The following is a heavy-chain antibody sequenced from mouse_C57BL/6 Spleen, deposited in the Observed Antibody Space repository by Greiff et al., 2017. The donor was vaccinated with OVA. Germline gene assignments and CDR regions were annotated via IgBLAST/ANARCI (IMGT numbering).Heavy chain of an antibody. Sequence: EVKLVESGGGLVKPGGSLKLSCAASGFTFSSYAMSWVRQTPEKRLEWVATISDGGSYTYYPDNVKGRFTISRDNAKNNLYLQMSHLKSEDTAMYYCARDGGGYGSSLDYWGQGTTLTVSS. D-gene: IGHD1-1*01. V-gene: IGHV5-4*01. CDR1: GFTFSSYA. CDR3: ARDGGGYGSSLDY. CDR2: ISDGGSYT. J-gene: IGHJ2*01.